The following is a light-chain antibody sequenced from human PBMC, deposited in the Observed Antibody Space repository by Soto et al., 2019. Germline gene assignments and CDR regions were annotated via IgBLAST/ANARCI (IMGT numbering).Light chain of an antibody. V-gene: IGKV3-15*01. CDR1: QSVSSN. CDR3: QLYNNWPLT. J-gene: IGKJ4*01. Sequence: EKVMTQSPATLSVSPEERATLSCRASQSVSSNLAWYQQKPGQAPRLLIYGASTRATGIPARFSGSGSGTEFTLTISSLQSEDFAVYYCQLYNNWPLTFGGGTKVEIK. CDR2: GAS.